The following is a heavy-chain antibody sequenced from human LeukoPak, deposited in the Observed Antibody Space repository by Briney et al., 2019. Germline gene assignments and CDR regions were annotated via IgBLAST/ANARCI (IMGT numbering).Heavy chain of an antibody. CDR3: ARAGVGIYSSSSGRHYYYGMDV. Sequence: PSETLSLTCTVSGGSISSYYWSWIRQPPGKGLERIGYIYYSGSTNYNPSLKSRVTISVDTSKNQFSLKLSSVTAADTAVYYCARAGVGIYSSSSGRHYYYGMDVWGQGTTVTVSS. D-gene: IGHD6-6*01. V-gene: IGHV4-59*01. J-gene: IGHJ6*02. CDR2: IYYSGST. CDR1: GGSISSYY.